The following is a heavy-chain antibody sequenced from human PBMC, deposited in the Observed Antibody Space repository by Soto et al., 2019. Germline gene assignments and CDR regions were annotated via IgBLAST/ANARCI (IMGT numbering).Heavy chain of an antibody. CDR3: ARRYSSGWEDYWYYGMDV. CDR2: IIPIFGTA. J-gene: IGHJ6*02. D-gene: IGHD6-19*01. Sequence: QVQLVQSGAEVKKPGSSVKVSCKASGGTFSSYAISWVRQAPGQGLEWMGGIIPIFGTANYAQKFQGRVTITADESTSTAYMELSSLRSEDTAVYYCARRYSSGWEDYWYYGMDVWGQGTTVTVSS. CDR1: GGTFSSYA. V-gene: IGHV1-69*12.